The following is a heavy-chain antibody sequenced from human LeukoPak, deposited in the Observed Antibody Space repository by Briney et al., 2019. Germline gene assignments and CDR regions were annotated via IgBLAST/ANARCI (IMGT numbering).Heavy chain of an antibody. CDR3: TPHYDSWKGYFDN. CDR1: GFTFSNAW. Sequence: PGGSLRLSCAASGFTFSNAWMSWVRQAPGKGPEWVANIKQDGSEKYYVDSVKGRFTISRDNAQNSLYLQMNSLRAEDTAVYYCTPHYDSWKGYFDNWGQGTLVTVSS. J-gene: IGHJ4*02. D-gene: IGHD3-3*01. CDR2: IKQDGSEK. V-gene: IGHV3-7*05.